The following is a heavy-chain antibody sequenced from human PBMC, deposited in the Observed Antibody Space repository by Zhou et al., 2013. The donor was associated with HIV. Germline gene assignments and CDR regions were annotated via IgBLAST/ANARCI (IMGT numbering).Heavy chain of an antibody. Sequence: QVQLQESGSGLVKPSQTLSLTCAASGGSISSDDYSWSWIRQPPGKGLEWIGYIYHSGSTYYNPSLKSRVTISVDRSKNQFSLKLSSVTAADTAVYYCARAPXTDGDYDYFDYWGQGTLVTVSS. J-gene: IGHJ4*02. CDR3: ARAPXTDGDYDYFDY. V-gene: IGHV4-30-2*01. CDR1: GGSISSDDYS. CDR2: IYHSGST. D-gene: IGHD4-17*01.